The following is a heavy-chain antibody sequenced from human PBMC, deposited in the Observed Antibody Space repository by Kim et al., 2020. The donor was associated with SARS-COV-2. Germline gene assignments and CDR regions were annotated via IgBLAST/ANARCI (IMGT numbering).Heavy chain of an antibody. CDR1: GYSFTNYG. V-gene: IGHV1-18*01. CDR2: ISGYNGQR. D-gene: IGHD2-21*02. CDR3: ARWGVVTAAWSWYFDL. Sequence: ASVKVSCKASGYSFTNYGISWVRQAPGQGLEWMGWISGYNGQRKNSQKFQGRVTMTADTSTSTAYLELRSLTSDDTAVYYCARWGVVTAAWSWYFDLWGR. J-gene: IGHJ2*01.